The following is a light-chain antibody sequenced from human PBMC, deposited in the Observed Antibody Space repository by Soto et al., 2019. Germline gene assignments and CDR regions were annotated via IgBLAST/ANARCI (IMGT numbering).Light chain of an antibody. CDR2: DAS. CDR3: QQYNSYWT. CDR1: QSISTW. V-gene: IGKV1-5*01. J-gene: IGKJ1*01. Sequence: DIQLTQSPSTLSASVGDRVTITCRASQSISTWLAWYQQKPGKAPKLLIYDASSLESGVPSRFSGSGSGTEFTLTIRSLQPDDFATYYCQQYNSYWTFGQGTKVDNK.